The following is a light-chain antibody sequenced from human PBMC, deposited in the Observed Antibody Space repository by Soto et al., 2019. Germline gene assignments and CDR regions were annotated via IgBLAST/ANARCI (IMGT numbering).Light chain of an antibody. J-gene: IGLJ1*01. CDR1: SSDVGGYNY. CDR2: DVS. Sequence: QSALTQPASVSGSPGQSITISCTGTSSDVGGYNYVSWYQQHPGTAPKLIIYDVSDRPSGVSNRFSGSKSGNTASLTISGLQAEDEADYYCTSYSGSTTLGAFGTGTKVTVL. CDR3: TSYSGSTTLGA. V-gene: IGLV2-14*03.